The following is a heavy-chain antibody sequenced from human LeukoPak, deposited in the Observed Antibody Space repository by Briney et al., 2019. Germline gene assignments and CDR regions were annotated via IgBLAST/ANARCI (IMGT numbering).Heavy chain of an antibody. CDR1: GFTFSSYA. CDR2: ISGSGGST. V-gene: IGHV3-23*01. J-gene: IGHJ4*02. CDR3: AKVSGSEIRFLEWFFDY. Sequence: GRSLRLSCAASGFTFSSYALHWVRQAPGKGLEWVSAISGSGGSTYYADSVKGRFTISRDNSKNTLYLQMNSPRAEDTAVYYCAKVSGSEIRFLEWFFDYWGQGTLVTVSS. D-gene: IGHD3-3*01.